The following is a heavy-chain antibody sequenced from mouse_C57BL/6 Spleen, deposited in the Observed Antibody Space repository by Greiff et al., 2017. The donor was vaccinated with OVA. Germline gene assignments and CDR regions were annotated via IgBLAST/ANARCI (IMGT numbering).Heavy chain of an antibody. CDR2: IDPSDSET. CDR1: GYTFTSYW. Sequence: QVHVKQPGAELVRPGSSVKLSCKASGYTFTSYWMHWVKQRPIQGLEWIGNIDPSDSETHYNQKFKDKATLTVDKSSSTAYMQLSSLTSEDSAVYYCARFDSNYERVYAMDYWGQGTSVTVSS. V-gene: IGHV1-52*01. D-gene: IGHD2-5*01. J-gene: IGHJ4*01. CDR3: ARFDSNYERVYAMDY.